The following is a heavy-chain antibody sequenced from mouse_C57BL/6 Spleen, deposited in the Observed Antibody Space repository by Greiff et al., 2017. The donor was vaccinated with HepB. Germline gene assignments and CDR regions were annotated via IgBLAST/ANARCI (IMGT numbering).Heavy chain of an antibody. Sequence: QVQLQQPGVELVMLGASVKLSCKASGYTFTSYWMHWVKQRPGQGLEWIGEIDPSDSYTNYNQKSKGKSTLIVDKSSSTTYMQLSSLTSEDSAVYYCARSGYYGSSYGYWGQGTTLTVSS. CDR1: GYTFTSYW. J-gene: IGHJ2*01. CDR2: IDPSDSYT. V-gene: IGHV1-69*01. CDR3: ARSGYYGSSYGY. D-gene: IGHD1-1*01.